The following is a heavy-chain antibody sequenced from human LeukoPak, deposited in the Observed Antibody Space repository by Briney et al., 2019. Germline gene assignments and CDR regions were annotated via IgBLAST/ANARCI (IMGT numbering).Heavy chain of an antibody. D-gene: IGHD5-18*01. Sequence: SETLSLTCTVSGGSISRSNYYWGWIRQPPGKGLEWIGSIYYSGSTYYKPSLKSRVTISVDTSKNQFSLTLGSVSATDTAVYYCVSSRGFSYGYFDYWGQGTLVTVSS. CDR2: IYYSGST. CDR1: GGSISRSNYY. CDR3: VSSRGFSYGYFDY. V-gene: IGHV4-39*01. J-gene: IGHJ4*02.